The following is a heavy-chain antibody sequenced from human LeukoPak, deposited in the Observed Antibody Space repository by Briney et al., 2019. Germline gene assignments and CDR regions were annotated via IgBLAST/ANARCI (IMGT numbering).Heavy chain of an antibody. CDR1: GITFNNYG. J-gene: IGHJ4*02. CDR2: ISRSDGTT. D-gene: IGHD3-16*02. Sequence: GGSLRLSCAASGITFNNYGMSWVRQAPGKGPEWVSAISRSDGTTHYADSVKGRFTISRDNANNSLYLQMNRLRAEDTAVYYCARDFTITFGGVIVPPGYWGQGTLVTVSS. CDR3: ARDFTITFGGVIVPPGY. V-gene: IGHV3-21*01.